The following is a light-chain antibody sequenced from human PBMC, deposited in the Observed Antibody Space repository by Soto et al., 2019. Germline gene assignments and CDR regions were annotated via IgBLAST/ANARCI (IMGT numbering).Light chain of an antibody. CDR3: QQLNTYPIT. Sequence: DIQMTQSPSTLSGSVGDRVTITCRASQTISSWLAWYQQKPGKAPKLLIYDASALPRGVPSRFSGSGSGTDFTLTISSLQPEDFATYYCQQLNTYPITFGQGTRLEIK. J-gene: IGKJ5*01. CDR2: DAS. V-gene: IGKV1-5*01. CDR1: QTISSW.